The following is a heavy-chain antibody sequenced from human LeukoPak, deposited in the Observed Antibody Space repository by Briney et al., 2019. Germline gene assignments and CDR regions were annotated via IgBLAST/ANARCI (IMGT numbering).Heavy chain of an antibody. CDR1: GFIFSSYD. CDR2: IGTAGDT. D-gene: IGHD3-22*01. V-gene: IGHV3-13*01. Sequence: GGSLRLSCAASGFIFSSYDMHWVRQATGKDLEWVSAIGTAGDTYYPGSVKGRFTISRENAKNSLYLQMNSLRAGDTAVYYCARVEYDSSGYYFSYWGQGTLVTVSS. J-gene: IGHJ4*02. CDR3: ARVEYDSSGYYFSY.